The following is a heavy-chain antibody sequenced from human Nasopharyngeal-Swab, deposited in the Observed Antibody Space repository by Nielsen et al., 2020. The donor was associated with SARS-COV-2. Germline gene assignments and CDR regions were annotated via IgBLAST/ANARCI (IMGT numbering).Heavy chain of an antibody. CDR2: VVYTGT. CDR1: GASISNRTYY. J-gene: IGHJ4*02. D-gene: IGHD4-17*01. Sequence: GSLRLSCSVSGASISNRTYYWGWIRQSPEKGLQLIGTVVYTGTYYNPSLQSRVTISVDTSKNQFSLKLTSVTAADTAVYYCVRDESGDYLGLPFDSWGPGTLVTVSS. V-gene: IGHV4-39*07. CDR3: VRDESGDYLGLPFDS.